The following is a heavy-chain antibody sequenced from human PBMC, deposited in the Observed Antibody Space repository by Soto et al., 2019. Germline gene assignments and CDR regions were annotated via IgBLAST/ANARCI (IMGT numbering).Heavy chain of an antibody. D-gene: IGHD1-1*01. J-gene: IGHJ4*02. Sequence: QVPLVQSGAEVKKPGSSVKVSCKAAGGTFRRDAFSWVRQAPGQGLGWMGGILPMFSTGNYAQRFQDRVTITADESTSTVYMELSSLRTEDTAMYYCARDYTTWGQGTLVTVSS. CDR3: ARDYTT. CDR1: GGTFRRDA. CDR2: ILPMFSTG. V-gene: IGHV1-69*01.